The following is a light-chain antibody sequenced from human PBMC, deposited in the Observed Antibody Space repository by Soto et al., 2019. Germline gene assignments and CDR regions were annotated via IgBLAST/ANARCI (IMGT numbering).Light chain of an antibody. CDR2: GAS. J-gene: IGKJ1*01. CDR3: QQNNDWPWT. Sequence: EIVMTQSPGTLSVSPGGRATLSCRAGQSVSSNLAWYQQRPGQAPMLLIYGASTRATGIPARFSGSGSGTEFTLTISSLQSEDFAIYYCQQNNDWPWTSGQGTKVEIK. V-gene: IGKV3-15*01. CDR1: QSVSSN.